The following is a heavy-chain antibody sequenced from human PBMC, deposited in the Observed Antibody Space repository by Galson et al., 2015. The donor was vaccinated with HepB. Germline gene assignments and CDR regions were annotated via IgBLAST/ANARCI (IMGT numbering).Heavy chain of an antibody. Sequence: SCKASGYTFTSYGISWVRQAPGQGLEWMGWISAYNGNTNYAQKLQGRVTMTTDTSTSTAYMELRSLRSDDTAVYYCARVVLYGGNSPRPGAFDIWGQGTMVTVSS. J-gene: IGHJ3*02. CDR2: ISAYNGNT. CDR3: ARVVLYGGNSPRPGAFDI. D-gene: IGHD4-23*01. V-gene: IGHV1-18*01. CDR1: GYTFTSYG.